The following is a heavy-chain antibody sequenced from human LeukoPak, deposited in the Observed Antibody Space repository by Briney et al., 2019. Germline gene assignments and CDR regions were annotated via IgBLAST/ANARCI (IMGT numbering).Heavy chain of an antibody. J-gene: IGHJ4*02. CDR3: ARMFGGVDY. CDR1: GGSFSGYS. CDR2: INHSGST. D-gene: IGHD3-16*01. Sequence: NPSETLSLTCAVYGGSFSGYSWSWIRQPPGKGLEWIGEINHSGSTNYNPSLKSRVTISVDTSKNQFSLKLSSVTAADTAVYYCARMFGGVDYWGQGTLVTVSS. V-gene: IGHV4-34*01.